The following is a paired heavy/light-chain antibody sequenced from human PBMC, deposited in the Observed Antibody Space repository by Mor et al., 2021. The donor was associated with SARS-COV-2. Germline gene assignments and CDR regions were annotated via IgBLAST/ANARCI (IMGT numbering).Light chain of an antibody. CDR1: QGISRW. CDR3: QQANSFPLT. V-gene: IGKV1-12*01. J-gene: IGKJ4*01. CDR2: ASS. Sequence: DIQMTQSPSSVSASVGDRVTITCRASQGISRWLGWYQQKPGKAPKFLIYASSTLQSGVPSRFSGSGSGTEFTLTISSLQPEDFATYYCQQANSFPLTFGGGTKVEIK.
Heavy chain of an antibody. V-gene: IGHV3-48*01. CDR2: ISGSSKII. CDR1: GFAFSDYN. CDR3: ARDRVWGGDGYKPNRYYSDC. D-gene: IGHD6-25*01. J-gene: IGHJ4*02. Sequence: EVQLVESGGGLVRPGGSLRLSCIASGFSASGFAFSDYNMHWVRQAPGKGLEWISYISGSSKIIQYADSVKGRFTISRDNDKNSLYLQVNSLRAEDTAVYYCARDRVWGGDGYKPNRYYSDCWGQGTLVTVSS.